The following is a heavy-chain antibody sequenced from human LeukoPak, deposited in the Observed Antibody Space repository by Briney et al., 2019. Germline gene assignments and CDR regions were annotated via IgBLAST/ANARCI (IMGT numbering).Heavy chain of an antibody. V-gene: IGHV3-30*18. CDR1: GFTFSSYG. CDR3: AKAAPAHVDTAMVTFLGY. Sequence: GGSLRLSCAVSGFTFSSYGMHWVRQAPGKGLEWVAVISYDGSNKYYADSVKGRFTISRDNSKNTLYLQMNSLRAEDTAVYYCAKAAPAHVDTAMVTFLGYWGQGTLVTVSS. CDR2: ISYDGSNK. J-gene: IGHJ4*02. D-gene: IGHD5-18*01.